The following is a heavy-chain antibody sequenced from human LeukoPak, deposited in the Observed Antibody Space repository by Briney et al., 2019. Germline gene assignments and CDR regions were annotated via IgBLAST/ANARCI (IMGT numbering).Heavy chain of an antibody. CDR1: GDSISSSSYC. CDR2: IYNSANT. CDR3: ARHSRSAYTGHENAFDI. V-gene: IGHV4-39*01. Sequence: PSETLSLTCTVSGDSISSSSYCWDWIRQPPGKGLGWIGNIYNSANTHYNPSLKTRITMSVDTSKNQFSLKLNSVTAADTGIYYCARHSRSAYTGHENAFDIWGQGTMVTVSS. J-gene: IGHJ3*02. D-gene: IGHD3-16*01.